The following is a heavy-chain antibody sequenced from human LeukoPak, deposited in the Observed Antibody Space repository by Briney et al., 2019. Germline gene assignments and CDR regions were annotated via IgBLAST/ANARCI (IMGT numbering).Heavy chain of an antibody. CDR2: INTDTGNP. D-gene: IGHD6-13*01. J-gene: IGHJ4*02. CDR1: GYTFTSYG. V-gene: IGHV7-4-1*02. CDR3: ASRSSLFSSSWYSFDS. Sequence: ASVKVSCKASGYTFTSYGISWVRQAPGQGLEWMGWINTDTGNPTYAQGFTGRFDFSLDTSVSTAYLQITSLKAEDTAVYYCASRSSLFSSSWYSFDSWGQGTLVTVSS.